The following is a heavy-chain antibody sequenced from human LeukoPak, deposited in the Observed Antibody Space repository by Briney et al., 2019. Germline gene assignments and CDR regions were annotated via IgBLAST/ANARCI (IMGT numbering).Heavy chain of an antibody. CDR2: IYHSGST. J-gene: IGHJ4*02. Sequence: KASETLSLTCTVSGGSISSYYWGWIRQPPGKGLEWIGSIYHSGSTYYNPSLKSRVTISVDRSKNQFSLKLSSVTAADTAVYYCARGFSYYYDSSGYLFDYWGQGTLVTVSS. CDR3: ARGFSYYYDSSGYLFDY. CDR1: GGSISSYY. V-gene: IGHV4-39*07. D-gene: IGHD3-22*01.